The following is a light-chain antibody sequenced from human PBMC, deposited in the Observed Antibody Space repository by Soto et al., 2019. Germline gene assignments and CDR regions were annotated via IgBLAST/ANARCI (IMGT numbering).Light chain of an antibody. J-gene: IGLJ1*01. CDR2: EVT. CDR1: SSDVGGYNY. Sequence: QSVLTQPASVSGSPGQSITISCTGTSSDVGGYNYVSWYQQHPGKAPKLMIFEVTNRPSGISNRFSGSRSGNTASLTISDLQAEDEAEYYCNSYIGSNTFVFGTGTKLTVL. V-gene: IGLV2-14*03. CDR3: NSYIGSNTFV.